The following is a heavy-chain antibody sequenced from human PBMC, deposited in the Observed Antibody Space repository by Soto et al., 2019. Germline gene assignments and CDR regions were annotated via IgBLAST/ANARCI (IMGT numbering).Heavy chain of an antibody. CDR2: IKGDGST. Sequence: QVQLQQWGAGLLKPSETLSLNCAVNGGSLSHYYWSWIRQPPGKGLEWIGEIKGDGSTNYSPSLKSRATISSYTSINQFSLRLYAVTAADTGVYYCARGQEGVVATHWDQGTLVTVSS. V-gene: IGHV4-34*01. J-gene: IGHJ4*02. CDR1: GGSLSHYY. D-gene: IGHD5-12*01. CDR3: ARGQEGVVATH.